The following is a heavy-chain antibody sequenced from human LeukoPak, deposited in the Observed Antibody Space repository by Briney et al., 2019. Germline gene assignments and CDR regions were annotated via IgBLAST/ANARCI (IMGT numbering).Heavy chain of an antibody. J-gene: IGHJ6*02. CDR2: ISSNGDNT. Sequence: GGSLRLSCSVSGFTFSTYVMHWVRQAPGKGLEYVSAISSNGDNTYYADSVKGRFTISRDNFKNTLYLQMNSLRAEDTAVYYCARGEMATIGAHYYGMDVWGQGTTVTVSS. CDR3: ARGEMATIGAHYYGMDV. D-gene: IGHD5-24*01. V-gene: IGHV3-64*04. CDR1: GFTFSTYV.